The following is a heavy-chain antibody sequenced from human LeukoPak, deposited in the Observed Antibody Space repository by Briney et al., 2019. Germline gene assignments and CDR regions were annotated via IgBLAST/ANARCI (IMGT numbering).Heavy chain of an antibody. Sequence: PSQTLSLTCTVSGGSISSGDYYWSWIRQPPGKGLEWIGSIYYNGNTYYNPSLESRVTMSVDTSKNQFSLKLTSVSADTAVYYCARTFGTYQYYFDYWGQGSLVAVSS. V-gene: IGHV4-39*07. CDR1: GGSISSGDYY. J-gene: IGHJ4*02. CDR2: IYYNGNT. D-gene: IGHD1-26*01. CDR3: ARTFGTYQYYFDY.